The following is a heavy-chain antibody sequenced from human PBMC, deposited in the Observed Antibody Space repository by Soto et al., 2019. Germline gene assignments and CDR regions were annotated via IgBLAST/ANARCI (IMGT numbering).Heavy chain of an antibody. J-gene: IGHJ4*02. V-gene: IGHV3-23*01. CDR3: AKALSSSWYGSDY. CDR2: ISGSGGST. CDR1: GFTFSSYA. Sequence: GGSVRLSCAASGFTFSSYAMSWVRQAPGKGLEWVSAISGSGGSTYYADSVKGRFTISRDNSKNTLYLQMDSLRAEDTAVYYCAKALSSSWYGSDYWGQAPMVTVSS. D-gene: IGHD6-13*01.